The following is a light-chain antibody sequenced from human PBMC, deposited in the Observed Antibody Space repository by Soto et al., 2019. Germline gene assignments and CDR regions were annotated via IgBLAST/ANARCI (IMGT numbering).Light chain of an antibody. CDR3: QQFYDYPLT. CDR2: DAS. J-gene: IGKJ4*01. CDR1: QSISSW. V-gene: IGKV1-5*01. Sequence: DIQMTQSPSTLSASVGDRVTITCRASQSISSWLAWYQQKPGKPPKLLIYDASTLESGVPSRFSGSGSGTDFTLTINSLQPEDFATYYCQQFYDYPLTFGGGTKVDIK.